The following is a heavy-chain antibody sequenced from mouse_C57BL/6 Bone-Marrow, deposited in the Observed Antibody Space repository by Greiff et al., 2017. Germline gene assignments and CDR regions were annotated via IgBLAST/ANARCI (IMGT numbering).Heavy chain of an antibody. V-gene: IGHV1-81*01. CDR1: GYTFTSYG. CDR3: ARNRLRGEFDD. CDR2: IYPRSGNT. Sequence: VQLQQSGAELARPGSSVKLSCKASGYTFTSYGISWVKQRTGQGLEWIGEIYPRSGNTYYNEKVKGKATLTADKSSSTAYMQLRSLTSEDAAVYFCARNRLRGEFDDWGKGTLVTVSA. J-gene: IGHJ3*01. D-gene: IGHD2-4*01.